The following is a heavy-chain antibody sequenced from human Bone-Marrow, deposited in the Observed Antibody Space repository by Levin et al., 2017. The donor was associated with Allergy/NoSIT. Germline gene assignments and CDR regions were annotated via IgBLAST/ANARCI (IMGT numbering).Heavy chain of an antibody. CDR1: GFTFSSYG. J-gene: IGHJ4*02. Sequence: GGSLRLSCAASGFTFSSYGMHWVRQAPGKGLEWVAVISYDGSNKYYADSVKGRFTISRDNSKNTLYLQMNSLRAEDTAVYYCAKERRYYDSSGFLLYYFDYWGQGTLVTVSS. CDR2: ISYDGSNK. CDR3: AKERRYYDSSGFLLYYFDY. V-gene: IGHV3-30*18. D-gene: IGHD3-22*01.